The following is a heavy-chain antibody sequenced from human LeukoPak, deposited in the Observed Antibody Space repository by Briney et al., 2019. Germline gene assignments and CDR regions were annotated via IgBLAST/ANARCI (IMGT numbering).Heavy chain of an antibody. CDR2: IIPIFGTA. D-gene: IGHD5-18*01. CDR1: GGTFSSYA. CDR3: ALGRYSYGFVVGWFDP. J-gene: IGHJ5*02. Sequence: ASVKVSCKASGGTFSSYAISWVRQAPGQGLEWMGGIIPIFGTANYAQKFQGRVTITADKSTSTAYMELSSLRSEDTAVYYCALGRYSYGFVVGWFDPWGQGTLVTVSS. V-gene: IGHV1-69*06.